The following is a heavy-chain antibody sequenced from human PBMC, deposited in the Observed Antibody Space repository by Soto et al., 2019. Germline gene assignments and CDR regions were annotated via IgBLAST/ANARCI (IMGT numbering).Heavy chain of an antibody. J-gene: IGHJ4*02. D-gene: IGHD5-18*01. CDR3: ARWVMDTAMLCLVY. Sequence: QVQLVDSGGGVVQPGRSLRLSCAASGFTFSSYAIHWVRQAPGKGLEWVAVISYDGSNKYYADSVKGRFTISRDNSKNTLYLQMNSLRAEDTAVYYCARWVMDTAMLCLVYWGLGTLVTVSS. V-gene: IGHV3-30-3*01. CDR1: GFTFSSYA. CDR2: ISYDGSNK.